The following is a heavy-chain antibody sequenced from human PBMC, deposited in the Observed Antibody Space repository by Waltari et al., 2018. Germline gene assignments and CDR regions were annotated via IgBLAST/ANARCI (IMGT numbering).Heavy chain of an antibody. CDR3: ASTSIAVGGSDY. D-gene: IGHD6-6*01. CDR2: IYYSGST. Sequence: QVQMQASGPGLVKPSETLSLTCTVSGGSISSYYWRWIRKPPGKGLEWIGYIYYSGSTNYNPSLKSRFTISVDTSKNQFSLKLSSVTAADTAVYYCASTSIAVGGSDYWGQGTLVTVSS. J-gene: IGHJ4*02. CDR1: GGSISSYY. V-gene: IGHV4-59*01.